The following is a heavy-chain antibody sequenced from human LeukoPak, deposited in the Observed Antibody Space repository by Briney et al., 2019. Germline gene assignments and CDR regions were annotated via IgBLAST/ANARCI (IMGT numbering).Heavy chain of an antibody. CDR1: GFTFSSYS. J-gene: IGHJ3*02. CDR3: ARDGSGWYTGDAFDI. V-gene: IGHV3-21*01. Sequence: GGSLRLSCAASGFTFSSYSMNWVRQAPGKGLEWVSSISSTSSYIYYADSVKGRFTISRDNAKNSLYVQMNSLRAEDTAVYYCARDGSGWYTGDAFDIWGQGTMVTVSS. CDR2: ISSTSSYI. D-gene: IGHD6-19*01.